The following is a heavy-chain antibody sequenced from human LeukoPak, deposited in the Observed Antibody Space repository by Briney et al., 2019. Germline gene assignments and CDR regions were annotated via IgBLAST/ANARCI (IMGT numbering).Heavy chain of an antibody. CDR2: IYYSGST. Sequence: YXWXXIRQTPGXGLEWIGYIYYSGSTNYNPSLKSRVTISVDTSKNQFSLKLSSVTAADTAVYYCARDGITMVRGVINGAFDIWGQGTMVTVSS. J-gene: IGHJ3*02. V-gene: IGHV4-59*01. CDR1: YX. CDR3: ARDGITMVRGVINGAFDI. D-gene: IGHD3-10*01.